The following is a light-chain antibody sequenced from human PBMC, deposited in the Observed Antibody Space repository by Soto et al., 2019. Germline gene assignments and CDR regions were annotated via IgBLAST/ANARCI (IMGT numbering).Light chain of an antibody. CDR1: NIGSKS. J-gene: IGLJ2*01. Sequence: SYELTQPPSVSVAPGQTAKFTCGGNNIGSKSVHWYQKTPGQAPVLVVYADSDRPSGIPERFSGSNSGNTATLTISRAEAGGEADYYCQVWDSRTVVFGGGTKLTVL. V-gene: IGLV3-21*02. CDR2: ADS. CDR3: QVWDSRTVV.